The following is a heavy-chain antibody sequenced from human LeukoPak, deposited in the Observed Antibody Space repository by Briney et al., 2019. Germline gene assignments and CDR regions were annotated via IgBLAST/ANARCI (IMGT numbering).Heavy chain of an antibody. CDR1: GYTFTSYG. CDR2: ISAYNGNT. CDR3: ARAPPGTMIVVVPIDAFDI. J-gene: IGHJ3*02. Sequence: ASVKVSCKASGYTFTSYGISWVRQAPGQGLEWMGWISAYNGNTNYAQKLQGRVTMTTDTSTSTAYMELRSLRSDDTAVYYCARAPPGTMIVVVPIDAFDIWGQGTMVTVPS. D-gene: IGHD3-22*01. V-gene: IGHV1-18*01.